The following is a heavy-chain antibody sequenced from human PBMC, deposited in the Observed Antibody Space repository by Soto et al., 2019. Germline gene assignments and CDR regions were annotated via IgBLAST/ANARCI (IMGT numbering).Heavy chain of an antibody. CDR2: VRGDNGNT. J-gene: IGHJ4*02. Sequence: QVQLVQSGAEEKMPGASVKVSCKASGYTFSSYAMHWVRQAPGQSLEWMGWVRGDNGNTRYTQKFQVRVTMTRDTSTSTAYMELRSLGSEDTAVYYCVAVDYGDYWGQGTLVSVSS. D-gene: IGHD3-10*01. V-gene: IGHV1-3*05. CDR1: GYTFSSYA. CDR3: VAVDYGDY.